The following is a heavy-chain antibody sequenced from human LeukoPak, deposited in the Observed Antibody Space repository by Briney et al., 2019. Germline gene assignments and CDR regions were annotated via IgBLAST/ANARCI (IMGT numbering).Heavy chain of an antibody. V-gene: IGHV4-30-4*01. CDR2: IYYSGST. J-gene: IGHJ5*02. D-gene: IGHD3-22*01. Sequence: SQTLSLTCTVSGGSISSGDYYWSWLRQPPGKGLEWIGYIYYSGSTYYNPSLKSRVTISVDTSKNQFSLKLSSVTAADTAVYYCAREETDYYDSSEGFDPWGQGTLVTVSS. CDR3: AREETDYYDSSEGFDP. CDR1: GGSISSGDYY.